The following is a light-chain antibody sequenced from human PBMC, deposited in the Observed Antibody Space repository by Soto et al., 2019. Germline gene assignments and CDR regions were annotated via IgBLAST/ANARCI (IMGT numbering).Light chain of an antibody. CDR2: EVS. CDR3: SSYTSSSTPYV. Sequence: QSVLTQPPSASGSPGQSVAISCTGTSSDVGDYNFVSWYQQHPGKAPKLIIYEVSHRPSGVSNRFSGSKSGNTASLTISGVQAEDEADYYCSSYTSSSTPYVFGTGTKLTVL. CDR1: SSDVGDYNF. J-gene: IGLJ1*01. V-gene: IGLV2-14*01.